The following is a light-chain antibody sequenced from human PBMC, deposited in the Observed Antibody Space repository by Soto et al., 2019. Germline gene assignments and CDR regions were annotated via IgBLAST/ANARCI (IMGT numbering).Light chain of an antibody. V-gene: IGLV2-14*01. J-gene: IGLJ1*01. CDR1: SSDVGGYNY. Sequence: QLVLTQPASVSGSPGQSITISCTGTSSDVGGYNYVSWYQQYPGRVPKLLIYKVSNRPSGISNRFSGSKSGNTASLTIAGLPDEDEAYYCCTSQTPVSRYVFGAGTKLTVL. CDR3: TSQTPVSRYV. CDR2: KVS.